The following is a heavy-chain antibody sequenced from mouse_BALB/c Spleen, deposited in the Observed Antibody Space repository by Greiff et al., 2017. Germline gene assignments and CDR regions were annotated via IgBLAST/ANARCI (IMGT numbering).Heavy chain of an antibody. CDR1: GFNINDTY. Sequence: VQMQQSGAELVKPGASVKLSCTASGFNINDTYMPWVKQRPEQGLEWIGRIDPANGNTKYDPKFQGMATITADKSSNTAYLPLSSLTSEASAVYFCARSPTVPGDDAMDNWGQGTSDTVSS. V-gene: IGHV14-3*02. J-gene: IGHJ4*01. D-gene: IGHD1-1*01. CDR3: ARSPTVPGDDAMDN. CDR2: IDPANGNT.